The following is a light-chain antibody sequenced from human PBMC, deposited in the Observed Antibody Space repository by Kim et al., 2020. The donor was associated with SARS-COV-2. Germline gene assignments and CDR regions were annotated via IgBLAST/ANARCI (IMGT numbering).Light chain of an antibody. CDR3: HSRDSSYNQM. CDR1: RLRYYY. CDR2: GQN. J-gene: IGLJ3*02. V-gene: IGLV3-19*01. Sequence: VALVQIVRITGQGDRLRYYYASWYQQKPGQAPVLVIYGQNHRPSGIPARFSGSTSGNTASLTITGAQAEDEADYYCHSRDSSYNQMFGGGTQLTVL.